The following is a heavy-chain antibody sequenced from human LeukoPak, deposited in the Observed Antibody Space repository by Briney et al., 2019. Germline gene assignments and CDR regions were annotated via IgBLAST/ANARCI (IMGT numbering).Heavy chain of an antibody. D-gene: IGHD4-17*01. Sequence: GGSVRLSCVASGFTFNNFAMSWVRQAPGKGLEWVSTISGSGGSTYYADSVKGRFTISRDNSKNTLSLQMSSLRAEDTAVYYCAKYPTYYGGNSAFDYWGQGTLVTVSS. CDR3: AKYPTYYGGNSAFDY. J-gene: IGHJ4*02. CDR1: GFTFNNFA. V-gene: IGHV3-23*01. CDR2: ISGSGGST.